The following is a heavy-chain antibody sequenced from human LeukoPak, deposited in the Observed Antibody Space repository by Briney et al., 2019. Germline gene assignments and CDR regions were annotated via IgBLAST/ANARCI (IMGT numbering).Heavy chain of an antibody. Sequence: GASVKVSCNASGYTFTSYGISWVRQAPGQGLEWMGWISAYNGDTNYAQKLQGRVTMTTDTSTSTAYMELSSLRSEDTAVYYCARDVNVRGANWFDGWGQGTLVTVSS. V-gene: IGHV1-18*01. CDR2: ISAYNGDT. CDR3: ARDVNVRGANWFDG. J-gene: IGHJ5*02. CDR1: GYTFTSYG. D-gene: IGHD3-10*01.